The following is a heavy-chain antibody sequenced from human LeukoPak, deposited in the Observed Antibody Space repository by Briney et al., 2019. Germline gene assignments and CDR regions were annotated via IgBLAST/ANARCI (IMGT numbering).Heavy chain of an antibody. J-gene: IGHJ5*02. CDR3: ARVVSWFDP. CDR1: GGTFSSYA. D-gene: IGHD5/OR15-5a*01. CDR2: IIPILGIA. V-gene: IGHV1-69*04. Sequence: SVKDSCKASGGTFSSYAISWVRQAPGQGLEWMGRIIPILGIANYAQKFQGRVTITADKSTSTAYMELSSLRSEDTAVYYCARVVSWFDPWGQGTLVTVSS.